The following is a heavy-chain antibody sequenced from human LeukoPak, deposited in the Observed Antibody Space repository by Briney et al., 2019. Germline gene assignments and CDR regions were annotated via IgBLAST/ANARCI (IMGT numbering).Heavy chain of an antibody. CDR3: AGAARGYTYGNFAY. V-gene: IGHV3-23*01. J-gene: IGHJ4*02. CDR2: SGGSGSDT. D-gene: IGHD5-18*01. CDR1: GFTFSSYA. Sequence: PGGSLRLSCAASGFTFSSYAMSWVRQAPGKGLEWVSTSGGSGSDTYYADAVKGRFTISRDNAKNSLYLQMNSLRAEDTAVYYCAGAARGYTYGNFAYWGQGTLVTVSS.